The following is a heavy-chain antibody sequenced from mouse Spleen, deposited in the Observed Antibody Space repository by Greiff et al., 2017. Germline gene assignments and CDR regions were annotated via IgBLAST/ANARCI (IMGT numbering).Heavy chain of an antibody. Sequence: VKLVESGPELVRPGVSVKISCKGSGYTFTDYAMHWVKQSHAKSLEWIGVISTYYGDASYNQKFKDKATMTVDKSSSTAYMELARLTSEDSAVYYCARWGPYYGSSSYYFDYWGQGTTLTVSS. CDR3: ARWGPYYGSSSYYFDY. J-gene: IGHJ2*01. CDR1: GYTFTDYA. CDR2: ISTYYGDA. V-gene: IGHV1-67*01. D-gene: IGHD1-1*01.